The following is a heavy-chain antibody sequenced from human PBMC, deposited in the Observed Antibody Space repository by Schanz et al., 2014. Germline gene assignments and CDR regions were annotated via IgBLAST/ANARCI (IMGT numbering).Heavy chain of an antibody. V-gene: IGHV3-23*04. CDR2: ISPTGSST. Sequence: VQLVESGGGLVKPGGSLRLSCAASGFAFRSYAMHWVRQAPGKGLEWVSNISPTGSSTYYADSVKGRFTISRDNSKNTLYLQMNSLRAGDTAVYYCAKDGRLPYYGTGSDFDYWGQGTLVAVSS. D-gene: IGHD3-22*01. CDR1: GFAFRSYA. J-gene: IGHJ4*02. CDR3: AKDGRLPYYGTGSDFDY.